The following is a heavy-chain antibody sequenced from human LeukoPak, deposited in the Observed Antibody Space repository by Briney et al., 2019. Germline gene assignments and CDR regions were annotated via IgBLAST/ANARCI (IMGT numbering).Heavy chain of an antibody. CDR3: ARAPPRIYSGGEFYYGMDV. D-gene: IGHD3-10*01. CDR2: ISAYNGNT. V-gene: IGHV1-18*01. CDR1: GYTFTSYG. Sequence: ASVKVSCKASGYTFTSYGISWVRQAPGQGLEWMGWISAYNGNTNYAQKLQGRVTMTTDTSTSTAYMELRSLRSDDTAVYYCARAPPRIYSGGEFYYGMDVWGQGTTVTVSS. J-gene: IGHJ6*02.